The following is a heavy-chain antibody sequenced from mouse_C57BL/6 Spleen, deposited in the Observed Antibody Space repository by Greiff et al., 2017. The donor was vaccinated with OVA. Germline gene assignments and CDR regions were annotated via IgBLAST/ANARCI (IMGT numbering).Heavy chain of an antibody. D-gene: IGHD1-1*01. CDR3: ARGNAVSYAMDY. Sequence: EVQLQQSGAELVKPGASVKLSCTATGFNIKDYYMHWVKQRTEHGLEWIGRIDPESGDTKYAPKFQGKATITADTSSNTAYLQRSSLTSEDTAVYYCARGNAVSYAMDYWGQGTSVTVSA. CDR1: GFNIKDYY. J-gene: IGHJ4*01. V-gene: IGHV14-2*01. CDR2: IDPESGDT.